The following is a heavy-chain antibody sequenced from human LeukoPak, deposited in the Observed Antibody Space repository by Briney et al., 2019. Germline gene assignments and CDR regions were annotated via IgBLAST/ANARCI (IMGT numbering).Heavy chain of an antibody. CDR1: GFTFSSYG. CDR3: ATHTSAVGANYYFDY. V-gene: IGHV1-24*01. CDR2: FDPEDGET. D-gene: IGHD1-26*01. J-gene: IGHJ4*02. Sequence: GGSLRLSCAASGFTFSSYGMHWVRQAPGKGLEWMGGFDPEDGETIYAQKFQGRVTMTEDTSTDTAYMELSSLRSEDTAVYYCATHTSAVGANYYFDYWGQGTLVTVSS.